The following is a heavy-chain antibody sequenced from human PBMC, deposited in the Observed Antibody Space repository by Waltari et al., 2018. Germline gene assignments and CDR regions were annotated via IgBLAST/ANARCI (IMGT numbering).Heavy chain of an antibody. CDR2: INPHSGAT. CDR1: GYTFNAFY. Sequence: QAHLVLSGAELKKPGASVKVSCKASGYTFNAFYIHWVRQAPGQGPEWLGWINPHSGATRYARQFQGRVTLTADMASDTAYMELNSLKSDDTAMYYCAREGDYGSYFEFGGQGTLVTVSS. J-gene: IGHJ4*02. V-gene: IGHV1-2*02. CDR3: AREGDYGSYFEF. D-gene: IGHD4-17*01.